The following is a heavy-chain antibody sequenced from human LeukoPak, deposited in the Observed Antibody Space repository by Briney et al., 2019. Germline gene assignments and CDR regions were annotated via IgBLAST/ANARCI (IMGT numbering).Heavy chain of an antibody. CDR3: ARGVNGDSRFDP. D-gene: IGHD4-17*01. V-gene: IGHV3-30*04. CDR2: ISYDGSDK. Sequence: GGSLRLSCAASGFTFSNYAMHWVRQAPGKGLEWVAFISYDGSDKYYADSVKGRFTISRDNSKNTLYLQMNSLRAEDTAVYYCARGVNGDSRFDPWGQGTLVTVSS. CDR1: GFTFSNYA. J-gene: IGHJ5*02.